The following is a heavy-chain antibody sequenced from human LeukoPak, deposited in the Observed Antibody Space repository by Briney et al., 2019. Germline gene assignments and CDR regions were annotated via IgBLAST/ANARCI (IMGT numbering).Heavy chain of an antibody. CDR3: ARDRWGSYSFDY. D-gene: IGHD1-26*01. CDR2: IKEDGSER. J-gene: IGHJ4*02. V-gene: IGHV3-7*05. Sequence: GGSLRLSCAASGFTFSSYWMSWVRQAPGKGLEWVANIKEDGSERYYVDSVKGRFTISRDNTKNSLYLQMNTLRAEDTAVYYCARDRWGSYSFDYWGQGTLVTVSS. CDR1: GFTFSSYW.